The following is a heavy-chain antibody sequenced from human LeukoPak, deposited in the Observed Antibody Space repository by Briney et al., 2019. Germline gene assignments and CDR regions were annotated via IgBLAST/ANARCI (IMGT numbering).Heavy chain of an antibody. J-gene: IGHJ4*02. Sequence: ASVKVSCKASGGTFSSYAISWVRQAPGQGLEWMGGIIPIFGTANYAQKFQGRVTITTDESTSTAYMELSSLRSEDTAVYYCARHGPPDTAMELIWGEFDYWGQGTLVTVSS. D-gene: IGHD5-18*01. CDR2: IIPIFGTA. CDR3: ARHGPPDTAMELIWGEFDY. CDR1: GGTFSSYA. V-gene: IGHV1-69*05.